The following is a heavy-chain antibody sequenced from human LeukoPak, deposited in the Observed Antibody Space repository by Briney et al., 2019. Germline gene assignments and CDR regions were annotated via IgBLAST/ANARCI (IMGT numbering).Heavy chain of an antibody. V-gene: IGHV1-2*02. Sequence: ASVKVSCKASGYTFTGYYTHWVRQAPGQGLEWMGWINPNSGGTNYAQKFQGRVTMTRDTSISTAYMELSRLRSDDTAVYYCARTTMVRGARRHYWFDPWGQGTLVTVSS. D-gene: IGHD3-10*01. CDR3: ARTTMVRGARRHYWFDP. CDR1: GYTFTGYY. CDR2: INPNSGGT. J-gene: IGHJ5*02.